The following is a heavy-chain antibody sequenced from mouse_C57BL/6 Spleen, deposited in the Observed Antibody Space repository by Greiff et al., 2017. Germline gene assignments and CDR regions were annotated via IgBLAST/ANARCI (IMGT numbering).Heavy chain of an antibody. CDR2: IYPGDGDT. V-gene: IGHV1-80*01. J-gene: IGHJ2*01. D-gene: IGHD3-2*02. CDR1: GYAFSSYW. Sequence: QVQLQQSGAELVKPGASVKISCKASGYAFSSYWMNWVKQRPGKGLEWIGQIYPGDGDTNYNGKFKGKATLTADKSSSTAYMQLSSLTSEDSAVYFCARFISSGYVFDYWGQGTTLTVSS. CDR3: ARFISSGYVFDY.